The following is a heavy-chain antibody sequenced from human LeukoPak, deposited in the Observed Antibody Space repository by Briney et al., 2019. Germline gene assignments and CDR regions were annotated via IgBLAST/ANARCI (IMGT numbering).Heavy chain of an antibody. CDR2: ISGTGGTT. J-gene: IGHJ4*02. CDR3: AKYNGSYYVFSPIDC. V-gene: IGHV3-23*01. CDR1: GLTSSTHA. Sequence: GGSLRLSCAASGLTSSTHAMSWGRQAPGKGLEWVSSISGTGGTTSTADSVKGRFTISRDSSKNTLSLQMNNLRAEDTAVYYCAKYNGSYYVFSPIDCWGQGTLVTVSS. D-gene: IGHD3-10*01.